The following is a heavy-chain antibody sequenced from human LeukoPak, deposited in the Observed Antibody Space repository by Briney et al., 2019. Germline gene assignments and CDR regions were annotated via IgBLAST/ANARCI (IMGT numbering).Heavy chain of an antibody. D-gene: IGHD3-22*01. CDR1: GGTFSSYA. Sequence: SVKVSCKASGGTFSSYAIIWVRQAPGQGLEWMGGIIPIFGTANYAQKFQGRVTITTDESTSTAYMELSSLRSEDTAVYYCARYVADSSGYYTGYFDYWGQGTLVTVSS. J-gene: IGHJ4*02. CDR3: ARYVADSSGYYTGYFDY. V-gene: IGHV1-69*05. CDR2: IIPIFGTA.